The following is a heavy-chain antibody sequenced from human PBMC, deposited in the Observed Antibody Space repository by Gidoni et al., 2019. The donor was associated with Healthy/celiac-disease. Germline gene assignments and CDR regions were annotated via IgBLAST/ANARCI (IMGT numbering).Heavy chain of an antibody. Sequence: VQLVESGGGLVQPGGSLRLSCAASGFTFSSYSMNWVRQAPGKGLEWVSYISSSSSTIYYADSVKGRFTISRDNAKNSLYLQMNSLRDEDTAVYYCARDAGNYYGSGSYYSDAFDIWGQGTMVTVSS. V-gene: IGHV3-48*02. CDR1: GFTFSSYS. CDR3: ARDAGNYYGSGSYYSDAFDI. CDR2: ISSSSSTI. J-gene: IGHJ3*02. D-gene: IGHD3-10*01.